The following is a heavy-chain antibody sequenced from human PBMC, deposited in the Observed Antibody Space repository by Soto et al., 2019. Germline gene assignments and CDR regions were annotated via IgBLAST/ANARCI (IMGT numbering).Heavy chain of an antibody. Sequence: RASVKVSCKASGGTFSSYAISWVRQAPGQGLEWMGGIIPIFGTANYAQKFQGRVTITADESTSTAYMELSSLRSEDTAVYYCARDVSGYSYHMDVWGQGTTVTVSS. CDR1: GGTFSSYA. CDR2: IIPIFGTA. D-gene: IGHD5-18*01. J-gene: IGHJ6*02. CDR3: ARDVSGYSYHMDV. V-gene: IGHV1-69*13.